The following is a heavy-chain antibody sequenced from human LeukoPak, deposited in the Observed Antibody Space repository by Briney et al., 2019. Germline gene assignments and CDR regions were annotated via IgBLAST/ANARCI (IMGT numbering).Heavy chain of an antibody. Sequence: GGSLRLSCAASGFTFDDYGMSWVRQAPGKGLEWVSGINWNGGSTGYADSVKGRFTISRDNAKNSLYLQMNSLRAEDTALYLCARGGYCGGDCLYNCFDPWGQGTLVTVSS. CDR1: GFTFDDYG. CDR2: INWNGGST. D-gene: IGHD2-21*02. V-gene: IGHV3-20*01. J-gene: IGHJ5*02. CDR3: ARGGYCGGDCLYNCFDP.